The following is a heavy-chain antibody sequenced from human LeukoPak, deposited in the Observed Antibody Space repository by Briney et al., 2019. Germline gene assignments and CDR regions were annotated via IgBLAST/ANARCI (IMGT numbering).Heavy chain of an antibody. D-gene: IGHD6-19*01. CDR2: INSSGGRT. V-gene: IGHV3-23*01. Sequence: GGSLRLSCAASGFTFSTYTMGWVRQAPGKGLEWVSDINSSGGRTYYADSVKGRFTISRDNSKNILYLQMDSLRVEDTAVYYCAKDSVARNGIYDAFDIWGQGTTVTVSS. J-gene: IGHJ3*02. CDR1: GFTFSTYT. CDR3: AKDSVARNGIYDAFDI.